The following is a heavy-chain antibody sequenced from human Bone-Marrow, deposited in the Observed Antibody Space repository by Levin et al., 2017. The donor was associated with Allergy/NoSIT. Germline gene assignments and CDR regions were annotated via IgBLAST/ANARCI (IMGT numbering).Heavy chain of an antibody. J-gene: IGHJ6*02. CDR3: AKSAGSSSPKPYYYYGMDV. CDR2: ISYDGSNK. CDR1: GFTFSSYG. V-gene: IGHV3-30*18. D-gene: IGHD6-6*01. Sequence: GESLKISCAASGFTFSSYGMHWVRQAPGKGLEWVAVISYDGSNKYYADSVKGRFTISRDNSKNTLYLQMNSLRAEDTAVYYCAKSAGSSSPKPYYYYGMDVWGQGTTVTVSS.